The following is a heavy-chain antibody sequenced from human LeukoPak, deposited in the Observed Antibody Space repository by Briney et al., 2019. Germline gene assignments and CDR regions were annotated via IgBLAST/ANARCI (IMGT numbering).Heavy chain of an antibody. CDR2: IYPGDSDT. CDR3: ARQFIAVAGTDYYYGMDV. D-gene: IGHD6-19*01. Sequence: PGESLKISCKGSGYSFTSYWIGWVRQMPGKGLEWMGIIYPGDSDTRYSPSFQGQVTISADKSISTAYLQLSSLKASDTAMYYCARQFIAVAGTDYYYGMDVWGQGTTVTVSS. CDR1: GYSFTSYW. J-gene: IGHJ6*02. V-gene: IGHV5-51*01.